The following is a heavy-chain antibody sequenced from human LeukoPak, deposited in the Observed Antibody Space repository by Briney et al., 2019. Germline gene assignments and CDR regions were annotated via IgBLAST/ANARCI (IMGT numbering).Heavy chain of an antibody. J-gene: IGHJ4*02. Sequence: GRSLRLSCAASGFTFSSYGMHWVRQATGKGLEWVSRMGIVGDTYYSGSVKGRFTVSRENAKNSLNLQMNSLRAGDTALYYCVRSQGGNAEFDYWGQGTLVTVSS. V-gene: IGHV3-13*01. D-gene: IGHD3-16*01. CDR2: MGIVGDT. CDR1: GFTFSSYG. CDR3: VRSQGGNAEFDY.